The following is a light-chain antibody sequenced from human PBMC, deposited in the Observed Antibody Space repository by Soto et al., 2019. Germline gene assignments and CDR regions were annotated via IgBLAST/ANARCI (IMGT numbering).Light chain of an antibody. V-gene: IGKV1-39*01. Sequence: DIQMTQSPSSLSASVGDRVTITCRASQTISTYLNWYQQKPGKAPRLLIYDASSLLSGVPSRLSGSGSGTDFTLTIASLQPEDFSTYYCQQANSFPYTFGQGTKLEIK. J-gene: IGKJ2*01. CDR1: QTISTY. CDR2: DAS. CDR3: QQANSFPYT.